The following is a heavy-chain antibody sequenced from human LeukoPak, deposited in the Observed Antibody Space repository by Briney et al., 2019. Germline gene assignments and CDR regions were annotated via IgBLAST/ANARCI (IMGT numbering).Heavy chain of an antibody. Sequence: GGSLRLSCAATGFTFTNAWMTWVRQAPGKGLEWVGRIKSKGDGETTDYAAPVKGRFSMSRDDSKATMYLQMYSLEAEDTAVYYCTTDLGLTMIRGVIVYWGQGALVTVSS. CDR1: GFTFTNAW. V-gene: IGHV3-15*01. CDR2: IKSKGDGETT. D-gene: IGHD3-10*01. CDR3: TTDLGLTMIRGVIVY. J-gene: IGHJ4*02.